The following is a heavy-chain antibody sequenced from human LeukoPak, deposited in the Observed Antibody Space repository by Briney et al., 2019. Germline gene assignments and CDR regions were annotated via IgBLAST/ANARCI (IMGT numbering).Heavy chain of an antibody. CDR1: GFTLRSYS. CDR2: ISSSSSYI. Sequence: GGSLRLSCAASGFTLRSYSMNWVRQAPGKGREGVSSISSSSSYIYYADSVKGRFTISRDNAKNSLYLQMNSLRAEDTAVYYCARGRGDSYFDYWGQGTLVTVSS. CDR3: ARGRGDSYFDY. V-gene: IGHV3-21*01. J-gene: IGHJ4*02. D-gene: IGHD5-12*01.